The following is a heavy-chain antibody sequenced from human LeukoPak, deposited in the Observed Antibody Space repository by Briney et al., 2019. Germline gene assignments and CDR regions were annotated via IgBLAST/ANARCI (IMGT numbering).Heavy chain of an antibody. Sequence: PGGSLRLSCAASGFTFGSYWMSWVRQAPGKGLEWVANIKQDGSEKYYVDSVKGRFTISRDNAKNSLYLQMDSLSAEDTAVYYCARGLTTAHDAFDIWGQGTMVTVSS. CDR1: GFTFGSYW. V-gene: IGHV3-7*01. J-gene: IGHJ3*02. D-gene: IGHD4-17*01. CDR2: IKQDGSEK. CDR3: ARGLTTAHDAFDI.